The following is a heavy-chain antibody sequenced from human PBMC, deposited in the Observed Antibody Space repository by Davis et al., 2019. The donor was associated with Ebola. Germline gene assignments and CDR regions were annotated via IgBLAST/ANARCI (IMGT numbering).Heavy chain of an antibody. J-gene: IGHJ5*02. CDR3: ARSNWNFPCWFDP. D-gene: IGHD1-7*01. V-gene: IGHV3-33*08. CDR1: GFTFSSYA. CDR2: IWYDGSNK. Sequence: GGSLRLSCAASGFTFSSYAMHWVRQAPGKGLEWVAVIWYDGSNKYYADSVKGRFTISRDNSKNTLYLQMNSLRAEDTAVYYCARSNWNFPCWFDPWGQGTLVTVSS.